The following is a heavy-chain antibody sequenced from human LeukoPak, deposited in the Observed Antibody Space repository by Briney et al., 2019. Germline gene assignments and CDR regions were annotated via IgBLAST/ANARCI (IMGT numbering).Heavy chain of an antibody. J-gene: IGHJ3*02. CDR3: AREGGAKDAFDI. CDR1: GFTFSSYG. Sequence: PGGSLRLSCAASGFTFSSYGMHWVRQAPGKGLEWVAVIWYDGNNKYYADSVKGRFTISRDNSKNTLYLQMNSLRAEDTAVYYCAREGGAKDAFDIWGQGTMVTVSS. D-gene: IGHD1-26*01. V-gene: IGHV3-33*01. CDR2: IWYDGNNK.